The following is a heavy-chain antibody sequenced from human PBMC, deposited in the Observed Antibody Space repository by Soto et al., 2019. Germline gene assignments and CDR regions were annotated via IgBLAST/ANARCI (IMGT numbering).Heavy chain of an antibody. CDR2: ISGSGGST. D-gene: IGHD6-19*01. V-gene: IGHV3-23*01. CDR1: GFTFSSYA. J-gene: IGHJ3*02. CDR3: AKEKLRGIAVAGTDAFDI. Sequence: PGGSLRLSCAASGFTFSSYAMSWARQAPGKGLEWVSAISGSGGSTYYADSVKGRFTISRDNSKNTLYLQMKSLRAEDTAVYYCAKEKLRGIAVAGTDAFDIWGQGTMVTVSS.